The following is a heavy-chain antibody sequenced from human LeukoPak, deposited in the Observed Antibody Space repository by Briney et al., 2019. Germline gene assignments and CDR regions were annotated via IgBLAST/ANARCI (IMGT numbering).Heavy chain of an antibody. CDR3: AKDPRSYGFFDYYYYYMDV. J-gene: IGHJ6*03. Sequence: GGSLRLSCAASGFTFSSSAMSWVRQAQGKGLEWVSVMSSGGSTYYADSVKGRFTISRDNSKNTLYLQMNSLRAEDTAVYYCAKDPRSYGFFDYYYYYMDVWGKGTTVTISS. D-gene: IGHD5-18*01. V-gene: IGHV3-23*03. CDR2: MSSGGST. CDR1: GFTFSSSA.